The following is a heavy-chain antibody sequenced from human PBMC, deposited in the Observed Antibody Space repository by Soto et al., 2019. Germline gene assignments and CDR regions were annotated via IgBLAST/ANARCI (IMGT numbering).Heavy chain of an antibody. CDR1: GFTFSSYA. CDR2: ISGSGGST. D-gene: IGHD5-12*01. V-gene: IGHV3-23*01. Sequence: GGSLRLSCAASGFTFSSYAMSWVRQAPGKGLEWVSAISGSGGSTYYADSVKGRFTISRDNSKNTLYLQMNSLRAEDTAVYYCAKAGRSGYAGYYFDYWGQGTLVTVSS. CDR3: AKAGRSGYAGYYFDY. J-gene: IGHJ4*02.